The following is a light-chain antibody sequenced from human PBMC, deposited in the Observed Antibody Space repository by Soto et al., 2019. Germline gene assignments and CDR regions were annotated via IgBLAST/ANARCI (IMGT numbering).Light chain of an antibody. CDR1: SSDIGAYNY. CDR3: ISYAGSGSVV. CDR2: EVS. V-gene: IGLV2-8*01. Sequence: QSALTQPPSASGSPGQSVTISCTGTSSDIGAYNYVSWFQQHPGKAPKLMIHEVSKRPSGVPDRFSASKSGTTASLTVSGLQAEDEADYYCISYAGSGSVVFGGGTKLTVL. J-gene: IGLJ2*01.